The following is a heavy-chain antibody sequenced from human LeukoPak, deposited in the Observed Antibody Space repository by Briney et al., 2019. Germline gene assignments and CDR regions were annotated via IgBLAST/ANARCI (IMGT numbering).Heavy chain of an antibody. CDR1: GFTFGDYA. CDR2: IRSKAYGGTT. Sequence: HPGGSLRLSCTASGFTFGDYAMSWFRQAPGKGLEWVGFIRSKAYGGTTEYAASVKGRFTISRDDSKSIAYLQMNSLKTEDTAVYYCTRPGIAAALEFDYWGQGTLVTVSS. J-gene: IGHJ4*02. D-gene: IGHD6-13*01. V-gene: IGHV3-49*03. CDR3: TRPGIAAALEFDY.